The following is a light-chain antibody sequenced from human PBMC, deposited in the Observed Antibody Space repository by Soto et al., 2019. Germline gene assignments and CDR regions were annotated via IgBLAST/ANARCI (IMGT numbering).Light chain of an antibody. J-gene: IGKJ4*01. CDR2: GAS. V-gene: IGKV3-15*01. CDR3: QQYNNWPLT. Sequence: EIVMTQSPATLSVSPGERATRSCRASQSVSSNLAWYQQKPGQAPRLLISGASARVTGIPVRFSGSGSGTDFTLTVSSLQSGDFAIYYCQQYNNWPLTFGGGTTVEIK. CDR1: QSVSSN.